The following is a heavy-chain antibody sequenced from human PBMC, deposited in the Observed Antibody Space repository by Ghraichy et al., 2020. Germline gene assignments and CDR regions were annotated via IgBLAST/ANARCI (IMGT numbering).Heavy chain of an antibody. V-gene: IGHV3-21*01. D-gene: IGHD6-13*01. CDR2: ISSSSSYI. J-gene: IGHJ6*02. Sequence: GESLRLSCAASGFTFSSYSMNWVRQAPGKGLEWVSSISSSSSYIYYADSVKGRFTISRDNAKNSLYLQMNSLRAEDTAVYYCAREDSSIDLGGMDVWGQGTTVTVSS. CDR3: AREDSSIDLGGMDV. CDR1: GFTFSSYS.